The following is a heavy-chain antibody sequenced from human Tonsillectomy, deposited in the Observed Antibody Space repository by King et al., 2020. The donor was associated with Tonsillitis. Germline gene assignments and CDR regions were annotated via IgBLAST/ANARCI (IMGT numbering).Heavy chain of an antibody. CDR2: IYSSGST. V-gene: IGHV4-4*07. D-gene: IGHD1-26*01. CDR1: GGSISSHY. CDR3: AREAGATRYFDY. Sequence: QLQESGPGLVKPSETLSLTCTVSGGSISSHYWSWIRQPAGKGLEWIGLIYSSGSTSYNPSLKSRVTMSIDTSKNQFSLKLTAVTAAATAVYYCAREAGATRYFDYWGQGTLVTVSS. J-gene: IGHJ4*02.